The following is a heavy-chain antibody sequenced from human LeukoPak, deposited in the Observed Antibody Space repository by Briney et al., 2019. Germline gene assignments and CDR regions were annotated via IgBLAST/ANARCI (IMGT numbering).Heavy chain of an antibody. CDR2: IKPNTDGGTA. J-gene: IGHJ4*02. CDR3: ATYPQNRH. CDR1: KFTFSNAW. V-gene: IGHV3-15*01. D-gene: IGHD2/OR15-2a*01. Sequence: RPGGSLRLSCSASKFTFSNAWMSWVRQAPGKGLEWLGRIKPNTDGGTAAYAAPVEDRFTISRDDLKGMLYLQMNSLKIEDTAVYYCATYPQNRHWGQGTLVTVSS.